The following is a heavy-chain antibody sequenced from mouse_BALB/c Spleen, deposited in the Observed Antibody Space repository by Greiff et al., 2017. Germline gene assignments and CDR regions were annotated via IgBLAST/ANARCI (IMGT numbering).Heavy chain of an antibody. D-gene: IGHD2-1*01. CDR1: GYTFTDYA. CDR2: ISTYYGDA. J-gene: IGHJ3*01. CDR3: ATYGNYFAY. V-gene: IGHV1S137*01. Sequence: VKLQESGAELVRPGVSVKISCKGSGYTFTDYAMHWVKQSHAKSLEWIGVISTYYGDASYNQKFKGKATMTVDKSSSTAYMELARLTSEDSAIYYCATYGNYFAYWGQGTLVTVSA.